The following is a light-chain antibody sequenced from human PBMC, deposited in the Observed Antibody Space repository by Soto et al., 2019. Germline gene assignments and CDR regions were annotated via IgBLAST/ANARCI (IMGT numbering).Light chain of an antibody. J-gene: IGKJ1*01. Sequence: EIVLTQSPATLSLSPGERATLSCMASQSVSTYLAWYQKKPGQAPRLLIYAASNRATGLPARFSGSGSGTDVTITISTLEPEDFAVYSCQQRSNWPPTWTFGQGTKVDSK. CDR2: AAS. V-gene: IGKV3-11*01. CDR3: QQRSNWPPTWT. CDR1: QSVSTY.